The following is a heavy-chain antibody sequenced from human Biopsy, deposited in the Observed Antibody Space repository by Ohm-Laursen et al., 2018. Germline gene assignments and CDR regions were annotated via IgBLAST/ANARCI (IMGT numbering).Heavy chain of an antibody. J-gene: IGHJ4*02. V-gene: IGHV1-46*01. Sequence: SVKVSCKASGFTFTQFFIHWIRQAPGQGLVWMGVVKASDGTKRYAHEFQGRVTMTRDTSMSTAYMEMSRLRCDDTAVYYCALQSVAQMKNFDYWGQGTLVTVSS. D-gene: IGHD6-19*01. CDR3: ALQSVAQMKNFDY. CDR2: VKASDGTK. CDR1: GFTFTQFF.